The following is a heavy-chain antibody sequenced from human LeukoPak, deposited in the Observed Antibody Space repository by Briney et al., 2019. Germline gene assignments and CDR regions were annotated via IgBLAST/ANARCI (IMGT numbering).Heavy chain of an antibody. V-gene: IGHV3-48*04. CDR2: ISSSSSSI. J-gene: IGHJ4*02. CDR1: GITLSSYN. CDR3: AREDYYDSSGYYDY. Sequence: GGSLRLSCAASGITLSSYNMNWVRQAPGKGLEWVSYISSSSSSIYYADSVKGRFTISRDNAKNSLYLQMNSLRAEDTAVYYCAREDYYDSSGYYDYWGQGTLVTVSS. D-gene: IGHD3-22*01.